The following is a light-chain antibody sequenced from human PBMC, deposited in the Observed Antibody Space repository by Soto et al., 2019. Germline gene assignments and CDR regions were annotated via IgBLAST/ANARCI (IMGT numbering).Light chain of an antibody. CDR1: QSVNSNY. CDR2: GAS. J-gene: IGKJ4*01. CDR3: HQYGGSPLP. V-gene: IGKV3-20*01. Sequence: EIVLTQSPGTLYLSPGERATLSCRATQSVNSNYLAWYQQKLGQAPRLLLYGASSRPTGIPDRFSGSGSGTDFTLTISRLEPEDFAVYYCHQYGGSPLPFGGGTKVEI.